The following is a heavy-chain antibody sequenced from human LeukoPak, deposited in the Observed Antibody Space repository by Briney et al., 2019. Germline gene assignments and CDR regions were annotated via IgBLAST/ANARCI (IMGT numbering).Heavy chain of an antibody. V-gene: IGHV3-30*18. Sequence: GGSLRLSCAASGFTFSSYGMHWVRQAPGKGLKWVAVISYDGSNKYYADSVKGRFTISRDNSKNTLYLQMNSLRAEDTAVYYCAKDGSSGFDYWGQGTLITVPS. CDR3: AKDGSSGFDY. CDR2: ISYDGSNK. CDR1: GFTFSSYG. J-gene: IGHJ4*02. D-gene: IGHD3-22*01.